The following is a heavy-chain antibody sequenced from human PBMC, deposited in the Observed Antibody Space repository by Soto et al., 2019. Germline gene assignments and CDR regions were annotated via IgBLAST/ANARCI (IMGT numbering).Heavy chain of an antibody. CDR2: ISGSGESI. V-gene: IGHV3-23*01. CDR1: GFIFSDYA. J-gene: IGHJ6*02. CDR3: ARDRHGSDWYTYYFYTLAV. D-gene: IGHD6-13*01. Sequence: VHLSESGGGLVQPGESLRLSCAASGFIFSDYAMTWVRQAPGRGLEWVSGISGSGESIYYADSVEGRFTISRDNSKNTLYLQMNSLRGEDTAVYYCARDRHGSDWYTYYFYTLAVWGQGTTVTVSS.